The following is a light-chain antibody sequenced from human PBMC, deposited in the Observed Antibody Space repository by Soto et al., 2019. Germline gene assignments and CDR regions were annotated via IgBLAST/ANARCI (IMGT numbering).Light chain of an antibody. J-gene: IGKJ3*01. CDR2: AAS. Sequence: DIQMTQSPSSLSASVGDRVTITCRASQSISSYLNWYQQKPGKAPKLLIYAASTLQSGVPSRFSGSGSGTDFTLTISSLHPEDFATYCCQQGYSTPLTCGPGTKVDIK. CDR1: QSISSY. CDR3: QQGYSTPLT. V-gene: IGKV1-39*01.